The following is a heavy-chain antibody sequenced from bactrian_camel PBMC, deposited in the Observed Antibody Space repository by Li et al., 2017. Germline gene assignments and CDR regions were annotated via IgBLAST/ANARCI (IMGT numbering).Heavy chain of an antibody. J-gene: IGHJ4*01. V-gene: IGHV3S40*01. CDR1: RFTFSTYA. CDR3: AARKYCRDGQCIWDCSFEGDFKW. CDR2: INWSGDTT. Sequence: VQLVESGGGLVQPGGSLRLSCAASRFTFSTYAMMWVRQVPGKGLEWVSHINWSGDTTNYADSVKARFTISQDNAKNTVYLQVNSLKPEDAAMYYCAARKYCRDGQCIWDCSFEGDFKWRGQGTQVTVS. D-gene: IGHD1*01.